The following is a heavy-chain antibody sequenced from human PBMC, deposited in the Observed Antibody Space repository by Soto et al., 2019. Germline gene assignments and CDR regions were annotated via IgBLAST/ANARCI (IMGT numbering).Heavy chain of an antibody. J-gene: IGHJ4*02. CDR2: INHSGNT. Sequence: QVQLQQWGAGLLKPSETLSLTCAVYGGVFSGYDWNWIRQPPGKGLEWIGEINHSGNTNYNLSLKTRXTXSLXMSKYQFSLRLTSVTAADTAVYYCARGPQSSSLSGWGQGTLVTVSS. CDR3: ARGPQSSSLSG. V-gene: IGHV4-34*01. D-gene: IGHD6-13*01. CDR1: GGVFSGYD.